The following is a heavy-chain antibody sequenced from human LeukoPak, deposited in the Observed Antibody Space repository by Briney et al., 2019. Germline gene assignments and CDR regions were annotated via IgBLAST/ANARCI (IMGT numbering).Heavy chain of an antibody. CDR3: AKDRYNMYYYGMDV. V-gene: IGHV3-11*01. CDR2: ISSSGSTM. CDR1: GFTFSDYY. D-gene: IGHD3-16*01. Sequence: GGSLRLSCAASGFTFSDYYMSWIRQPPGKGLEWVSYISSSGSTMYYADSVKGRFTISRDNAKNSLYLQMNSLRAEDTAVYYCAKDRYNMYYYGMDVWGQGTTVTVSS. J-gene: IGHJ6*02.